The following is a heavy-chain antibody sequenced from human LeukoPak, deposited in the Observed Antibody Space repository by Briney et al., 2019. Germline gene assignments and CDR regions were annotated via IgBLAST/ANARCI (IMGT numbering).Heavy chain of an antibody. CDR1: AYTFTSYG. Sequence: ASVKLSCKASAYTFTSYGITCVRQAPGQGLEWMGWISAYKGNTNYAQKFQARVTMTTDTATSTAYMELRSLRSDDTAVYYCARDQGGGAFDIWGQGTMVTVSS. CDR3: ARDQGGGAFDI. J-gene: IGHJ3*02. CDR2: ISAYKGNT. D-gene: IGHD2-15*01. V-gene: IGHV1-18*01.